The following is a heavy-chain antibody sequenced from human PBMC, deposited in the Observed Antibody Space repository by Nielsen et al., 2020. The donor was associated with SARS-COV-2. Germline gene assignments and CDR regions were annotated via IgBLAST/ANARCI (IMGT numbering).Heavy chain of an antibody. CDR3: ARDAAYSRFDY. J-gene: IGHJ4*02. Sequence: GGSLRLSCAASGLIFSSSWMVWARQAPGKGLEWVANINEDGSVVNYVDSVKGRFTISRDNAGKSLYLQMNSLRAEDTAVYYCARDAAYSRFDYWGQGTLVTVSS. CDR1: GLIFSSSW. CDR2: INEDGSVV. D-gene: IGHD4-11*01. V-gene: IGHV3-7*05.